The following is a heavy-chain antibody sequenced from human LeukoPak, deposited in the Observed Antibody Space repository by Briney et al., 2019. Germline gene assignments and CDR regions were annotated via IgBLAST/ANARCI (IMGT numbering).Heavy chain of an antibody. V-gene: IGHV3-23*01. J-gene: IGHJ5*02. CDR1: GFTFSSYA. Sequence: GGSLRLSCAASGFTFSSYAMSWVRQAPGKGLEWVSAISGSGGSTYYADSVKGRFTISRDNSKDTLYLQMNSLRAEDTAVYYCAKSRVVWLSANWFDPWGQGTLVTVSS. D-gene: IGHD3-22*01. CDR3: AKSRVVWLSANWFDP. CDR2: ISGSGGST.